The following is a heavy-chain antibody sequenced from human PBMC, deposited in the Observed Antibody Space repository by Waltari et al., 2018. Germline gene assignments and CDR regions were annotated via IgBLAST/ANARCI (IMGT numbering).Heavy chain of an antibody. CDR2: LYRSGVT. CDR1: GGSIRNLNFY. Sequence: QVQLQESGPGLAKASQTLSLTCDVSGGSIRNLNFYWSWIRQPDGKGLEWIGRLYRSGVTDDNPCLRGRATMFLDMSKNQFALTVDSLIAADTAVYYCAVSPDTATSRAAFHFWGPGTTVSVSS. CDR3: AVSPDTATSRAAFHF. D-gene: IGHD5-18*01. J-gene: IGHJ6*02. V-gene: IGHV4-61*02.